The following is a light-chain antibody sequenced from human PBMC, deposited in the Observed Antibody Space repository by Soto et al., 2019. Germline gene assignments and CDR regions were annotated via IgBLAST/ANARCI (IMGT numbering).Light chain of an antibody. V-gene: IGLV2-14*01. CDR1: SSEVGGYNY. CDR2: DVS. Sequence: QSVLTQPASVSGSPGQSITISCTGTSSEVGGYNYVSWYQQHPGKAPKLMIYDVSNRPSGVSNRFSGSKSGNTASLTISGLQAEDEAEYYCSSYTTSSTLAFGGGTKVTVL. CDR3: SSYTTSSTLA. J-gene: IGLJ2*01.